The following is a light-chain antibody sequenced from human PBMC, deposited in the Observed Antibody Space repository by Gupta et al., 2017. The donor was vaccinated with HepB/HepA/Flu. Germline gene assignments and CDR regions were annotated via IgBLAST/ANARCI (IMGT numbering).Light chain of an antibody. CDR2: DAS. Sequence: EIVLTQSPATLSLSLGERATLSCWASQSIGTQLAWYQQKPGQPPRLLIHDASNWPTGISARFSGSGSGTDFTLTISSLEPEDFAAYYCQQRSDWPLTFGGGTKVQIK. V-gene: IGKV3-11*01. CDR3: QQRSDWPLT. CDR1: QSIGTQ. J-gene: IGKJ4*01.